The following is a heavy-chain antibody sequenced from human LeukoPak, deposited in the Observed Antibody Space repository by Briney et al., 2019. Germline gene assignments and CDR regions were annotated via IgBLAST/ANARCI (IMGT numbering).Heavy chain of an antibody. CDR2: IYYSGST. CDR1: GGSISSYY. CDR3: ARVSRLLWFGELESTYYFDY. Sequence: SETLSLTCTVSGGSISSYYWSWIRQPPGKGLEWIGYIYYSGSTNYNPSLKSRVTISVDTSKNQFSLTLSSVTAADTAVYYCARVSRLLWFGELESTYYFDYWGQGTLVTVSS. J-gene: IGHJ4*02. V-gene: IGHV4-59*01. D-gene: IGHD3-10*01.